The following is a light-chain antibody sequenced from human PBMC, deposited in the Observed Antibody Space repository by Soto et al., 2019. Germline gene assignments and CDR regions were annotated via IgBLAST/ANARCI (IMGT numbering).Light chain of an antibody. CDR2: DAS. J-gene: IGKJ4*01. Sequence: EIVLTQSPATLSLSPGERATLSCRASQSVSSYLAWDQQKPGQAPRLLIYDASNRATGIPARFSGSGSGTDFTLTISSLEPEDFAVYYCQQPRTFGGGTKVAIK. V-gene: IGKV3-11*01. CDR1: QSVSSY. CDR3: QQPRT.